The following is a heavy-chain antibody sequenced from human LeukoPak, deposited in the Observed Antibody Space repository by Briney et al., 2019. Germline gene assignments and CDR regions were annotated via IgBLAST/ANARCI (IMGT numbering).Heavy chain of an antibody. CDR1: GGSFSGYY. D-gene: IGHD2/OR15-2a*01. J-gene: IGHJ5*02. CDR2: INHSGST. Sequence: SETLSLTCAVYGGSFSGYYWGWIRQPPGKGLEWIGEINHSGSTNYNPSLKSRVTISVDTSKNQFSLKLSSVTAADTAVYYCARGLIYFNWFDPWGQGTLVTVSS. CDR3: ARGLIYFNWFDP. V-gene: IGHV4-34*01.